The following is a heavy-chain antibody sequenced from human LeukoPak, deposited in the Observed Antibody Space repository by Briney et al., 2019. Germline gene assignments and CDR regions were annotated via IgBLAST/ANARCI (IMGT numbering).Heavy chain of an antibody. CDR1: GYTLTELS. D-gene: IGHD2-2*01. CDR2: FDPEDGET. CDR3: ATVGVVVPAARVRWWFDP. V-gene: IGHV1-24*01. J-gene: IGHJ5*02. Sequence: ASVKVSCKVSGYTLTELSMHWVRQAPGKGLEWMGGFDPEDGETIYAQKFQGRVTMTEDTSTDTAYMELSSLRSEDTAVHYCATVGVVVPAARVRWWFDPWGQGTLVTVSS.